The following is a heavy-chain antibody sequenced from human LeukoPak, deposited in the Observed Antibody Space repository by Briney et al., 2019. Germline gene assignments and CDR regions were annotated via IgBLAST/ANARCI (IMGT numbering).Heavy chain of an antibody. D-gene: IGHD1-14*01. J-gene: IGHJ4*02. CDR1: GGTFSSYA. CDR3: ARDASYGTLFFNDY. V-gene: IGHV1-69*05. CDR2: IIPIFGTA. Sequence: SVKVSCKASGGTFSSYAISWVRQAPGQGLEWMGGIIPIFGTANYAQKFQGRVTMTRDTSTSTVYMELSSLRSEDTAVYYCARDASYGTLFFNDYWGRGTLVTVSS.